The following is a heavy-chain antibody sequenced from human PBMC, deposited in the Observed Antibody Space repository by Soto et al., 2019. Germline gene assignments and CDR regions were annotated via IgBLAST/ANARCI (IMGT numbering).Heavy chain of an antibody. CDR1: GGSISSSSYY. V-gene: IGHV4-39*01. Sequence: AETLSLTCTVSGGSISSSSYYWGWIRQPPGKGLEWIGSIYYSGSTYYNPSLKSRVTISVDTSKNQFSLKLSSVTAADTAVYYCARHGQYSSSWYPSGRGYYYYGMDVWGQGTTVT. CDR2: IYYSGST. J-gene: IGHJ6*02. D-gene: IGHD6-13*01. CDR3: ARHGQYSSSWYPSGRGYYYYGMDV.